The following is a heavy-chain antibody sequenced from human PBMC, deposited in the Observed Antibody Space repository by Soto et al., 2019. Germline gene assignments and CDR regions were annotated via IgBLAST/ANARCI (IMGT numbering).Heavy chain of an antibody. CDR1: GGSINNGYW. Sequence: QVHLQESGPGLVKPSETLSLTCGVSGGSINNGYWWTWVRQPPGKGLEWIGEKHHSGSTNYNLSLKSRVSISLDKSKNQFSLILSSVTAADTAVYYCAYSSGWWRLDVWGQGTTVTVSS. CDR2: KHHSGST. D-gene: IGHD6-19*01. V-gene: IGHV4-4*02. CDR3: AYSSGWWRLDV. J-gene: IGHJ6*02.